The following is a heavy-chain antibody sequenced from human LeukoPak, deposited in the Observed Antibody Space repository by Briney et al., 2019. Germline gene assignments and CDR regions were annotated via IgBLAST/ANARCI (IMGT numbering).Heavy chain of an antibody. D-gene: IGHD2-2*02. CDR1: GGXISTYY. CDR2: IYYSGNT. J-gene: IGHJ4*02. V-gene: IGHV4-59*08. Sequence: SETLSLTCTVSGGXISTYYCTWIRQPPGKGLEWIGYIYYSGNTNYNPSLSSRVTISLDTSKSQFSLMLRSLTAADTAMYYCARRYTASPGERFDYWGQGILVTVSS. CDR3: ARRYTASPGERFDY.